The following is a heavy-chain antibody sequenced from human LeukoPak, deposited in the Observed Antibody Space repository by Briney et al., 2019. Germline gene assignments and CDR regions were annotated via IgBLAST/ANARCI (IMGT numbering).Heavy chain of an antibody. CDR3: ARRVGQWLTNNWFDP. CDR2: NNHSGST. Sequence: SETLSLTCAVYGGSFSGYYWSWIRQPPGKGLEWIGENNHSGSTNYNPSLKSRVTISVDTSKNQFSLKLSSVTAADTAVYYCARRVGQWLTNNWFDPWGQGTLVTVSS. CDR1: GGSFSGYY. V-gene: IGHV4-34*01. D-gene: IGHD6-19*01. J-gene: IGHJ5*02.